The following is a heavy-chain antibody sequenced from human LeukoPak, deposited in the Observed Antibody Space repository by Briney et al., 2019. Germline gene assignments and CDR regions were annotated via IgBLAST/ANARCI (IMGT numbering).Heavy chain of an antibody. Sequence: PSETLSLTCTVSGYSISSGYYWGWIRQPPGKGLEWIGYIHTSGSTNYKPSLKSRVTISVDTTKNQFSLKLSSVTAADTAVYYCARRRTLGVSGGCCWFDPWGQGTLVTVSS. CDR1: GYSISSGYY. CDR3: ARRRTLGVSGGCCWFDP. CDR2: IHTSGST. J-gene: IGHJ5*02. D-gene: IGHD3-16*01. V-gene: IGHV4-38-2*02.